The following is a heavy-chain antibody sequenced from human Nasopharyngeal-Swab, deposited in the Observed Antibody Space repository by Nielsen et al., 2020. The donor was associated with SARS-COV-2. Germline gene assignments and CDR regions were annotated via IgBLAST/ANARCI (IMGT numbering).Heavy chain of an antibody. D-gene: IGHD1-26*01. J-gene: IGHJ4*02. CDR2: LYYSGFT. Sequence: SETLSLTCSVSGVSISSSNYYWDWIRQPPGKGLEWIAGLYYSGFTYYNPSLKSRVTISVDTSKNQISLKLSSVTAADTAVYYCARRTEYRASYYLGGYFDYWGQGTLVTVSS. V-gene: IGHV4-39*01. CDR3: ARRTEYRASYYLGGYFDY. CDR1: GVSISSSNYY.